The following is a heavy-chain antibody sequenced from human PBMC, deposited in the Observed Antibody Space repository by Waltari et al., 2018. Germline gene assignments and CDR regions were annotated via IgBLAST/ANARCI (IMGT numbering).Heavy chain of an antibody. CDR2: IYYSRSS. CDR3: ASGYYYDSSGPSLGAFDI. D-gene: IGHD3-22*01. Sequence: QVQLQESGPGLVKPSETLSLPCTASGGSISSYYWTWIRQPPGKGLERIGYIYYSRSSNYNPYLKSRVNISVDTSKNQFSLKLSSVTAADTAVYYCASGYYYDSSGPSLGAFDIWGQGTMVTVSS. V-gene: IGHV4-59*01. CDR1: GGSISSYY. J-gene: IGHJ3*02.